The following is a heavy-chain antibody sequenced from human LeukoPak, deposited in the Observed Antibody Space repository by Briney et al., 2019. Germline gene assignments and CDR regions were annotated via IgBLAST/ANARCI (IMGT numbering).Heavy chain of an antibody. CDR3: ARESRCSSTSCYAGFDY. V-gene: IGHV4-30-4*08. Sequence: SETLSLTCTVSGGSISSGDYYWSWIRQPPGKGLEWIGYIYHSGSTYYNPSLKSRVTISVDTSKNQFSLKLSSVTAADTAVYYCARESRCSSTSCYAGFDYWGQGTLVTVSS. J-gene: IGHJ4*02. D-gene: IGHD2-2*01. CDR2: IYHSGST. CDR1: GGSISSGDYY.